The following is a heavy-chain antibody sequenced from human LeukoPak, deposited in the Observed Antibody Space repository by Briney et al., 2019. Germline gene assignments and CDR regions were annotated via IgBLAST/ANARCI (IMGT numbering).Heavy chain of an antibody. J-gene: IGHJ4*02. Sequence: ASVKVSCKVSGYTLTELSMHWVRQAPGKGLEWMGGFDPEDGETIYAQKFQGRVTMTEDTSTDTAYMELSSLRSEDTAVYYCATGDRAGSWLGEELPLDYWGQGTLVTVSS. CDR1: GYTLTELS. CDR2: FDPEDGET. CDR3: ATGDRAGSWLGEELPLDY. V-gene: IGHV1-24*01. D-gene: IGHD3-10*01.